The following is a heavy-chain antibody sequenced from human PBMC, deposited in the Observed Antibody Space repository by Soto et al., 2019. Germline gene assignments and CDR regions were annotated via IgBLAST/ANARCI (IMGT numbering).Heavy chain of an antibody. CDR1: GFTFSSYS. Sequence: PGGSLRLSCAASGFTFSSYSMNWVRQAPGKGLEWVSYISSSSSTIYYADSVKGRFTISRDNAKNSLYLQMNSLRDEDTAVYYCARDKFWSGYSDTYYYYGMDVWGQGTTVTVSS. CDR2: ISSSSSTI. J-gene: IGHJ6*02. D-gene: IGHD3-3*01. CDR3: ARDKFWSGYSDTYYYYGMDV. V-gene: IGHV3-48*02.